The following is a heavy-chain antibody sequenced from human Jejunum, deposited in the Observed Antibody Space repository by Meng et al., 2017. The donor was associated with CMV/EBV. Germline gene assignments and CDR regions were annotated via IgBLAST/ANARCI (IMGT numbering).Heavy chain of an antibody. CDR1: AFTFGRMS. CDR2: ISNADSVK. CDR3: AGGPVLNGLDI. Sequence: AASAFTFGRMSLARGRQSAGGILGWRSYISNADSVKDCANSVRDHFTISIDNAMNSLYLQVTSLRAEDTAVYYYAGGPVLNGLDIWGQGATVTVSS. J-gene: IGHJ6*02. V-gene: IGHV3-48*04.